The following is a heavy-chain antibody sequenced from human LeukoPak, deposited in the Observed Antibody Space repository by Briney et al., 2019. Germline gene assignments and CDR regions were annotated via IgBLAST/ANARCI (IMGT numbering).Heavy chain of an antibody. J-gene: IGHJ3*02. Sequence: SETLSPTCSVSGGSISETTYYWGWIRQPPGKGLEWIGRIFYIGTTYYNPSLKSRVTISVDTSNNQFSLKLSSVTAADTAVYFCARHVTSFHIWGQGTMVTVSS. CDR2: IFYIGTT. V-gene: IGHV4-39*01. CDR1: GGSISETTYY. D-gene: IGHD2-21*02. CDR3: ARHVTSFHI.